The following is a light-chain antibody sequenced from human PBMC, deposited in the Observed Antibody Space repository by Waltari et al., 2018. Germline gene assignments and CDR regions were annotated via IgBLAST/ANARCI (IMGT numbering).Light chain of an antibody. V-gene: IGKV4-1*01. CDR2: WAS. CDR3: QQYYSTPPT. Sequence: DIVMTPSPDSLAVSLGERANIHCKSSQSVLYSSNNKNYLAWYQQKPGQPPKLLIYWASTRESGVPDRFSGSGSGTDFTLTISSLQAEDVAVYYCQQYYSTPPTFGQGTKLEIK. J-gene: IGKJ2*01. CDR1: QSVLYSSNNKNY.